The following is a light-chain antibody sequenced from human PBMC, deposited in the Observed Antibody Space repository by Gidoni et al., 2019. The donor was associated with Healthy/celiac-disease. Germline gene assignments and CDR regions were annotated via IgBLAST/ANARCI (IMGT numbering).Light chain of an antibody. CDR3: QQYGSSPVT. J-gene: IGKJ2*01. CDR1: QSVSSSY. V-gene: IGKV3-20*01. CDR2: GAS. Sequence: EIVLTQSPGTLSLSPGERATLSCRASQSVSSSYLAWYQQRPGQAPRLLIYGASSRATGIPDRFSGSGSGTDFTLTISRLEPEDFAVYYCQQYGSSPVTFGQGTKLEIK.